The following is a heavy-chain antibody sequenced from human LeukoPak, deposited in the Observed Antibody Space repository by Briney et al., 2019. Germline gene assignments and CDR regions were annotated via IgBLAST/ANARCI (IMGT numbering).Heavy chain of an antibody. D-gene: IGHD3-10*01. CDR3: AKDVYGSAPYSMDV. Sequence: VGSLRLSCAASGFTLDEYVMHWIRQAPGKGLEWVSGITWNSGSIGYADSVKGRFTIARDNAKNSLYMQMNSLRAEDTALYSCAKDVYGSAPYSMDVWGKGTTVTISS. J-gene: IGHJ6*03. CDR2: ITWNSGSI. CDR1: GFTLDEYV. V-gene: IGHV3-9*01.